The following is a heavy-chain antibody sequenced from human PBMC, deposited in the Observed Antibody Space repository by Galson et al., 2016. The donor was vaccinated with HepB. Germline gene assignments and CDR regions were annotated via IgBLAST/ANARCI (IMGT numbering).Heavy chain of an antibody. J-gene: IGHJ1*01. Sequence: SLRLSCAASGFSISTYWMSWVRQVPGKGLEWVANIKQDGSEKYYVDSVKGRFTISRDNVKKSLFLQMNSLRAEDTAGYYCAQYYYDSSGYIEYYQNWGQGSRVTVSS. V-gene: IGHV3-7*03. CDR1: GFSISTYW. CDR3: AQYYYDSSGYIEYYQN. CDR2: IKQDGSEK. D-gene: IGHD3-22*01.